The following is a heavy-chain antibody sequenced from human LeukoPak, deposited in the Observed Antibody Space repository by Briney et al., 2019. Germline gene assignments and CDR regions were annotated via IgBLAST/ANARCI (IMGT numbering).Heavy chain of an antibody. J-gene: IGHJ3*01. CDR1: GGSMSSDNYY. D-gene: IGHD3-10*02. Sequence: PSETLSLTCTVSGGSMSSDNYYWSWIRQFPGRGLECIGFVVYSSASTSHTPPIAGRAFLSIDTSKNQFFLKLSSVTAADTALYYFARYVHTPYDSDAFDLWGQGTMVTVSS. CDR3: ARYVHTPYDSDAFDL. CDR2: VVYSSAST. V-gene: IGHV4-31*03.